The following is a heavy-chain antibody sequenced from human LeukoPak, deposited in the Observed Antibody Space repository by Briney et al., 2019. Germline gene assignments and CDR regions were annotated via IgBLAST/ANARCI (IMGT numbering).Heavy chain of an antibody. V-gene: IGHV4-39*01. Sequence: KPSETLSLTCTVSGGSISSSSYYWGWIRQPPGKGLEWIGSIYYSGSTYYNPSLKSRVTISVDTSKNQFSLKLSSVTAADTAVYYCALTAYSSSWLDYWGQGTLVTVSS. D-gene: IGHD6-13*01. J-gene: IGHJ4*02. CDR2: IYYSGST. CDR1: GGSISSSSYY. CDR3: ALTAYSSSWLDY.